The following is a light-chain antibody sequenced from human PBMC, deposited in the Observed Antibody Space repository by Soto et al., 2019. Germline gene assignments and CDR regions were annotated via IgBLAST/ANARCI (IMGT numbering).Light chain of an antibody. J-gene: IGKJ4*01. V-gene: IGKV3-20*01. CDR2: GVS. CDR3: QQYGSSPALT. CDR1: QSVSSDY. Sequence: IVLTQSPGTLSLSSGERATLSCRARQSVSSDYLAWYQQKPGQAPRLLSYGVSSRATGVPDRFSGSGSGTDFTLTISRLEPEDFAVYYCQQYGSSPALTFGGGTKVDIK.